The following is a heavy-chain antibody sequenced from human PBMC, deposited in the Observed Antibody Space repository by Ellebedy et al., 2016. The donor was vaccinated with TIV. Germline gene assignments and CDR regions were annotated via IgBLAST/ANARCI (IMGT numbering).Heavy chain of an antibody. V-gene: IGHV4-4*07. D-gene: IGHD2-2*01. Sequence: MPSETLSLTCTVSGGSINGYYWSWIRQPAGKGLEWICRIYFSGSTTYNPSLKSRVTMSLDASKNQFSLQLSSVTAADTAVYYCTGGPAPSGYGMDVWGQGTTVTVSS. CDR3: TGGPAPSGYGMDV. CDR1: GGSINGYY. J-gene: IGHJ6*02. CDR2: IYFSGST.